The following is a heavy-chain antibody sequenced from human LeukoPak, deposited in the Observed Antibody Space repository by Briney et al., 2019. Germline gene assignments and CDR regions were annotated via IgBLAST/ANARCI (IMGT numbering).Heavy chain of an antibody. CDR1: AFTFSRYA. J-gene: IGHJ4*02. Sequence: GGSLRLSCAASAFTFSRYAMSWVRQAPGKGLDWVSSISGSGDSTYYADSVKGRFTISRDNSKNTLYLQMNSLRADDTAVYYCAKDFNTGWYPPYYFDYRGQGTLVTVSS. D-gene: IGHD6-19*01. CDR2: ISGSGDST. V-gene: IGHV3-23*01. CDR3: AKDFNTGWYPPYYFDY.